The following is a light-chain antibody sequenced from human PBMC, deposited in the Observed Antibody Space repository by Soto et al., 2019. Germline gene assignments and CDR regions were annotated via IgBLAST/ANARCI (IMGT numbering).Light chain of an antibody. J-gene: IGKJ1*01. V-gene: IGKV3-20*01. CDR2: GVS. CDR1: QPVNSGY. CDR3: QVYGSSPKT. Sequence: IVLTQSPGTLSLSPGEGATLSCRASQPVNSGYLAWYQQKPGQAPRLLMYGVSTRDTGIQDRFSGSGAGTDVTLTISRLEPGDFAVYYCQVYGSSPKTFGQGTKVEFK.